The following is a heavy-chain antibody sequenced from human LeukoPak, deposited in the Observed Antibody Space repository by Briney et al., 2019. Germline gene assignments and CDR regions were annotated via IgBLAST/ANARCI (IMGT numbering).Heavy chain of an antibody. Sequence: ASVKVSCKASGYTSTGYYMHWVRQAPGQGLEWMGWINPNSGGTNYAQKFQGRVTMTRDTSISTAYMELSRLRSDDTAVYYCARWVTMIVGHYGMDVWGQGTTVTVSS. CDR1: GYTSTGYY. J-gene: IGHJ6*02. CDR2: INPNSGGT. V-gene: IGHV1-2*02. D-gene: IGHD3-22*01. CDR3: ARWVTMIVGHYGMDV.